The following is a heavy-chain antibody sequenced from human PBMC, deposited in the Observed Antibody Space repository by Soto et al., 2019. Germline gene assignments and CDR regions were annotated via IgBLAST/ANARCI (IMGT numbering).Heavy chain of an antibody. CDR2: IIPIFGTA. D-gene: IGHD6-6*01. CDR1: GGTFSSYS. J-gene: IGHJ5*02. CDR3: ARDGKSSSSGGWFDP. Sequence: SVKVSCKASGGTFSSYSISWVRQAPGQGLEWMGGIIPIFGTANYAQKFQGRVTITADESTSTAYMELSSLRSEDTAVYYCARDGKSSSSGGWFDPWGQGTLVTVSS. V-gene: IGHV1-69*13.